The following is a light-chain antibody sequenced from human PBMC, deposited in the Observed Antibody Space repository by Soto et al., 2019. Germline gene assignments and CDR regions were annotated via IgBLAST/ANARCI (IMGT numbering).Light chain of an antibody. Sequence: EIVMPQSPATLSVSPGERATLSCRASQSVSRNLAWYQQKPGQSPRLLIYGASSRATGVPARFSGRGSGTEFTLTISSLQSEDFSVYYCKQYNNWPPLTFGGGTTVEIK. V-gene: IGKV3-15*01. CDR3: KQYNNWPPLT. CDR2: GAS. J-gene: IGKJ4*01. CDR1: QSVSRN.